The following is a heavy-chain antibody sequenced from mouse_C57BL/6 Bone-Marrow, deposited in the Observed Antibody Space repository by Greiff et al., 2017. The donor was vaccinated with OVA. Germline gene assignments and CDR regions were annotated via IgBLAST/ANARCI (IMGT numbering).Heavy chain of an antibody. Sequence: EVNVVESGGDLVKPGGSLKLSCAASGFTFSSYGMSWVRQTPDKRLEWVATISSGGSYTYYPDSVKGRFTISRDNAKNTLYLQMSSLKSEDTAMYYCARLNWDLAYWGQGTLVTVSA. CDR3: ARLNWDLAY. D-gene: IGHD4-1*02. CDR2: ISSGGSYT. J-gene: IGHJ3*01. CDR1: GFTFSSYG. V-gene: IGHV5-6*01.